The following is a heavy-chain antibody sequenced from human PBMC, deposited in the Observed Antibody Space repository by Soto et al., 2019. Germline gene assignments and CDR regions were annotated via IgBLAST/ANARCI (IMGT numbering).Heavy chain of an antibody. J-gene: IGHJ4*02. CDR3: VKDRLDTWSFDY. V-gene: IGHV3-30*18. D-gene: IGHD2-21*01. Sequence: QVQLVESGGGVVQPGRSLRLSCVASGFTFSSCAMHWVRQVPGKGLEWLAVVTHDGTLYPYADSVKGRFSISRDNSRKTLYLQMNGLRPEDTAVYYCVKDRLDTWSFDYWGQGTLVTVSS. CDR1: GFTFSSCA. CDR2: VTHDGTLY.